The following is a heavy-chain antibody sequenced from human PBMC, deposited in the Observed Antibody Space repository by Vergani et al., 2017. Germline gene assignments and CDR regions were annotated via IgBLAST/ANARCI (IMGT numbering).Heavy chain of an antibody. Sequence: QVQLQESGPGLVKPSETLSLTCTVSGDSVISTDYHWGWIRQPPGKGLVWIWSMDYSGRTSYNPSLESRISISFETPKNQFSLRLTSVTAADTAVYYCASKRGACRAAYCHSYDFWGQGTLVGVSS. V-gene: IGHV4-39*01. CDR3: ASKRGACRAAYCHSYDF. J-gene: IGHJ4*02. CDR2: MDYSGRT. D-gene: IGHD2-15*01. CDR1: GDSVISTDYH.